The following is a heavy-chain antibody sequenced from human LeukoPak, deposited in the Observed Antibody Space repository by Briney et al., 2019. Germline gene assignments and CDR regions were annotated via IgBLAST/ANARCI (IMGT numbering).Heavy chain of an antibody. CDR2: ISGSGGST. V-gene: IGHV3-23*01. D-gene: IGHD5-12*01. J-gene: IGHJ4*02. CDR1: GFTFSSYA. CDR3: TRDWRNLGYDY. Sequence: PGGSLRLSCAASGFTFSSYAMSWVRQAPGKGLEWVSAISGSGGSTYYADSVKGRFTISRDNAKNTLYLQMNSLRAEDTAVYYCTRDWRNLGYDYWGQGTLATVSS.